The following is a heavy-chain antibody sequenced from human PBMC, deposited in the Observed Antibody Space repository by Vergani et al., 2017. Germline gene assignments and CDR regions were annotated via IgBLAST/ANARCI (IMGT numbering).Heavy chain of an antibody. D-gene: IGHD2-2*01. V-gene: IGHV3-30*02. CDR2: LRYDGSNE. CDR1: GCSFSTYG. Sequence: QVQLVESGGGVVQPGGSLRLSCAASGCSFSTYGMHWVRQAPGRGLEWVAFLRYDGSNEYYGDAVKGRFIISRDNSKNMLSLEMHSLRPEDTAVYYCANSYCSSLSCYAFYGMEVWGQGTTVTVS. CDR3: ANSYCSSLSCYAFYGMEV. J-gene: IGHJ6*02.